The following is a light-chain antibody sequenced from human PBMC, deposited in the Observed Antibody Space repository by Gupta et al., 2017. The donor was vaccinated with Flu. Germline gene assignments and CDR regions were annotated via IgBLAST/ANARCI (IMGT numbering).Light chain of an antibody. CDR1: SGSIASNY. Sequence: SGSIASNYVQWYQQRPGSSPTTVIYEDNQRPSGVPDRFSGSIDSSSNSASLTISGLKTEDEADYYGQSYDSSNPGVFGGGTKLTVL. CDR2: EDN. V-gene: IGLV6-57*01. CDR3: QSYDSSNPGV. J-gene: IGLJ2*01.